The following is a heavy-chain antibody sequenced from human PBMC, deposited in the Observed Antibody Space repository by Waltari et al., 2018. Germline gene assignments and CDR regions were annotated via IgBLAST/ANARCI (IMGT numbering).Heavy chain of an antibody. J-gene: IGHJ4*02. CDR1: GYTFTDYY. D-gene: IGHD1-26*01. CDR2: VDPEDGET. Sequence: EVQLVQSGAEVKKPGATVKISCKASGYTFTDYYMHWVQQAPGKGLEWMGRVDPEDGETIYAEKFQGRVTITADTSTDTAYMELSSLRSEDTAMYYCATSQGSYYVINYFDYWGQGTLVTVSS. V-gene: IGHV1-69-2*01. CDR3: ATSQGSYYVINYFDY.